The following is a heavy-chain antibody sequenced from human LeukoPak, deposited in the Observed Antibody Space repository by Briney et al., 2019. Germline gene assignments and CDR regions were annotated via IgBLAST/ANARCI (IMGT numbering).Heavy chain of an antibody. CDR2: TDKDGSVT. CDR3: ARDRGWFYFDL. D-gene: IGHD2-15*01. J-gene: IGHJ3*01. CDR1: GFTLSSFW. V-gene: IGHV3-7*01. Sequence: GGSLRLSCAASGFTLSSFWMSWVRQAPGKGLEWVADTDKDGSVTRCADSVKGRFTVSRDNAKNSLFLQMNSLRAEDTAMYYCARDRGWFYFDLWGQGTMVIVSS.